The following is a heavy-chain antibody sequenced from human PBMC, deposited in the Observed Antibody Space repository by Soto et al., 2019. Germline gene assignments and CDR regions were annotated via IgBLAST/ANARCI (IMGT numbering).Heavy chain of an antibody. V-gene: IGHV3-74*01. CDR2: IQRDGSIT. D-gene: IGHD3-16*01. J-gene: IGHJ4*02. CDR3: AADLGY. Sequence: EVPLVESGGGLVQPGGSLRLSCVASGFTLSSYWMHWVRQAPGKGLVWVSRIQRDGSITSYAESVKGRFTISRDNAKNTLYLQMNNLRAEDTAVYYCAADLGYWGQGTVVTVSS. CDR1: GFTLSSYW.